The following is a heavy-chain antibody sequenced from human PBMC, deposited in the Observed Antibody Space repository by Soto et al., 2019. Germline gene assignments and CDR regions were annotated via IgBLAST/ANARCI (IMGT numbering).Heavy chain of an antibody. CDR2: IIPIFGTA. V-gene: IGHV1-69*13. CDR1: GGTFSSYA. CDR3: ARDSGYDSLDESLYYCGMDV. Sequence: GASVKVSCKASGGTFSSYAISWVRQAPGQGLEWMGGIIPIFGTANYAQKFQGRVTITADESTSTAYMELSSLRSEDTAVYYCARDSGYDSLDESLYYCGMDVWGQGTTVTVSS. D-gene: IGHD5-12*01. J-gene: IGHJ6*02.